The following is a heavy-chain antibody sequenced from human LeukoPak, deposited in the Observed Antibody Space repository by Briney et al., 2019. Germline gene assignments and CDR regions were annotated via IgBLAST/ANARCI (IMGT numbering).Heavy chain of an antibody. V-gene: IGHV5-51*01. J-gene: IGHJ4*02. D-gene: IGHD6-19*01. Sequence: GESLKISCRGSGYIFNYWLGWVRQMPGKGLEWMGIIHPVDSETRYSPSFEGPVTLSADKSISTAYLQWTSPKASDTAMYYCASLPRGSGFDYWGQGTLVTVSS. CDR1: GYIFNYW. CDR2: IHPVDSET. CDR3: ASLPRGSGFDY.